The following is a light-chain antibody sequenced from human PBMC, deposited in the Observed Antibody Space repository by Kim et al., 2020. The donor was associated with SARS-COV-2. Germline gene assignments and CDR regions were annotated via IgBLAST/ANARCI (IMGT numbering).Light chain of an antibody. CDR1: QGIGTS. CDR3: QQFKSFPPT. CDR2: GTS. Sequence: AIQLAQSPSSLSASVGDRVTITCRASQGIGTSLAWYRQRPGKAPQLLMEGTSTLESGVPSGFTGSGSGTDFILTISSLQTEDFATYYCQQFKSFPPTFGQGTQVDIK. J-gene: IGKJ1*01. V-gene: IGKV1-13*02.